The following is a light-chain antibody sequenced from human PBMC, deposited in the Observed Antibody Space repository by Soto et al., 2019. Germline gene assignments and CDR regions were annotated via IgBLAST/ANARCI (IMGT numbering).Light chain of an antibody. CDR2: EAS. CDR3: QQYKSYPLT. V-gene: IGKV1-5*03. Sequence: IRMTQSPSTQSASIGDRVTITCRASQSIGKWLAWYQQKPGRAPKFLMYEASSLESGVPSRFSGSGSGTEFTLTISGLQPDDFATYYCQQYKSYPLTFGQGTKVEIK. J-gene: IGKJ1*01. CDR1: QSIGKW.